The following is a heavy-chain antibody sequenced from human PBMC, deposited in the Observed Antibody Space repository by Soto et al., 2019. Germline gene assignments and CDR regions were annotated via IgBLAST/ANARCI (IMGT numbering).Heavy chain of an antibody. CDR1: GYSFTSYW. D-gene: IGHD4-17*01. V-gene: IGHV5-51*01. CDR2: IYPGDSDT. J-gene: IGHJ3*02. Sequence: PGESLKISCKGSGYSFTSYWIGWVRQMPGKGLEWMGIIYPGDSDTRYSPSFQGQVTISADKSISTAYLQWSSLKASDTAMYYCAMPPRLYGDYRADYAFDIWGQGTMVTVSS. CDR3: AMPPRLYGDYRADYAFDI.